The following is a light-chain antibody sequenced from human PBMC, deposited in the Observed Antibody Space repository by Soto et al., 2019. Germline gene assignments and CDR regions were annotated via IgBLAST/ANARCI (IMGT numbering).Light chain of an antibody. Sequence: ETEMTQSPATLSVSPGEKATLSCRASESVGSNLAWYQQKPGQAPRLLIYGASTRATGIPARFSGSGSGTEFTLTISSLQSEDVALYYCQQYYNWPPWTFGQGTKVEI. J-gene: IGKJ1*01. V-gene: IGKV3-15*01. CDR2: GAS. CDR3: QQYYNWPPWT. CDR1: ESVGSN.